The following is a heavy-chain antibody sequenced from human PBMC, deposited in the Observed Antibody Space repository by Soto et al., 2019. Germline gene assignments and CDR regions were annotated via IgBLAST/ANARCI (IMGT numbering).Heavy chain of an antibody. CDR1: GGSISSYY. CDR3: ARGYCSGGSCYWSGFDP. J-gene: IGHJ5*02. CDR2: IYYSGST. D-gene: IGHD2-15*01. Sequence: QVQLQESGPGLVKPSETLSLTCTVSGGSISSYYWSWIRQPPGKGLEWIGYIYYSGSTNYNPSLKSRVTISVDTSKNQFSLKLSSVTAADTAVYYGARGYCSGGSCYWSGFDPWGQGTLVTVSS. V-gene: IGHV4-59*01.